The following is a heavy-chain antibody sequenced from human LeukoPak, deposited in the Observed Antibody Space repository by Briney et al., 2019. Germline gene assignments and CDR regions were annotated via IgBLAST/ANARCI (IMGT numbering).Heavy chain of an antibody. D-gene: IGHD6-13*01. CDR3: ALASSSSWYAYFDY. CDR2: INPNSGGT. V-gene: IGHV1-2*02. J-gene: IGHJ4*02. CDR1: GYTFTGYY. Sequence: ASVKVSCKASGYTFTGYYMHWVRQAPGQGLEWMGWINPNSGGTNYAQKFQGRVTMTRDTSISTAYMELSRLRSDDTAAYYCALASSSSWYAYFDYWGQGTLVTVSS.